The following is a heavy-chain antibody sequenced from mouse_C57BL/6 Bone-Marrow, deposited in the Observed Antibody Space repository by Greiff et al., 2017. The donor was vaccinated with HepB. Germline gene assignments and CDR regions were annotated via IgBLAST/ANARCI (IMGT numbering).Heavy chain of an antibody. D-gene: IGHD1-1*01. CDR1: GFTFSSYG. CDR3: ARRTTVVANTLYWYFDV. J-gene: IGHJ1*03. Sequence: EVKLVESGGDLVKPGGSLKLSCAASGFTFSSYGMSWVRQTPDKRLEWVATISSGGSYTYYPDSVKGRFTISRDNAKNTLYLQMSSLKSEDTAMYYCARRTTVVANTLYWYFDVWGTGTTVTVSS. V-gene: IGHV5-6*02. CDR2: ISSGGSYT.